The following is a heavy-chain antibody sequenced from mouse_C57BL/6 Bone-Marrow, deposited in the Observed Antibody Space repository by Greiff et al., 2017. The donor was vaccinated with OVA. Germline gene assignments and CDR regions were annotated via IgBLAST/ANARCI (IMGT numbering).Heavy chain of an antibody. CDR3: ASHYYGSSYVHY. CDR1: GYTFTDYY. V-gene: IGHV1-26*01. J-gene: IGHJ2*01. CDR2: INPNNGGT. D-gene: IGHD1-1*01. Sequence: EVQLQQSGPELVKPGASAKISCKASGYTFTDYYMNWVKQSHGKSLEWIGDINPNNGGTSYNQKFKGKATLTVDKSSSTAYMELRSLTSEDSAVYYCASHYYGSSYVHYWGQGTTLTVSS.